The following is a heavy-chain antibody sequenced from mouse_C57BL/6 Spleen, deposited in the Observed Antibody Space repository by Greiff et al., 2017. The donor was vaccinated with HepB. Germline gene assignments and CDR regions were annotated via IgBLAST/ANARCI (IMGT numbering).Heavy chain of an antibody. J-gene: IGHJ4*01. CDR3: ALYCYGSEAMDY. V-gene: IGHV1-69*01. CDR2: IDPSDSYT. CDR1: GYTFTSYW. Sequence: VQLQQPGAELVMPGASVKLSCKASGYTFTSYWMHWVKQRPGQGLEWIGEIDPSDSYTNYNQKFKGKATLTVDKSSSTAYMQLSSLTSEDSAVYYCALYCYGSEAMDYWGQGTTVTVSS. D-gene: IGHD1-1*01.